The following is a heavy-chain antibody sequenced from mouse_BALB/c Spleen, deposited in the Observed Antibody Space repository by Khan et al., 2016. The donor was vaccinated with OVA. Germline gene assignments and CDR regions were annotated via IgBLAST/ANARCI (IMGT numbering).Heavy chain of an antibody. D-gene: IGHD2-14*01. CDR3: ARSTYRYACVY. Sequence: VQLKESGPSLVKPSQTLSLTCSVTGDSITTGYWNWIRKFPGNKLEYMGYIIYTGYTYYNPSLKSRISITRHTSNNQYYLQLTSVTDEDTATYYCARSTYRYACVYWGQGTLVTVSA. J-gene: IGHJ3*01. V-gene: IGHV3-8*02. CDR2: IIYTGYT. CDR1: GDSITTGY.